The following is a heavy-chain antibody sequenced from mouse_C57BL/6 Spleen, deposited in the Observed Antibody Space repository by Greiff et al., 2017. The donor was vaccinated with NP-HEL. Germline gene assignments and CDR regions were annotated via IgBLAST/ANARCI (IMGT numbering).Heavy chain of an antibody. J-gene: IGHJ2*01. CDR2: IYPSDSET. CDR3: ARRSNPYYLDY. CDR1: GYTFTSYW. D-gene: IGHD2-5*01. V-gene: IGHV1-61*01. Sequence: QVQLQQPGAELVRPGSSVKLSCKASGYTFTSYWMDWVKQRPGQGLEWIGNIYPSDSETHYNHKFKDKATLTVDKSSSTAYMQLSSLTSEDSAVYYCARRSNPYYLDYRGQGTTLTVSS.